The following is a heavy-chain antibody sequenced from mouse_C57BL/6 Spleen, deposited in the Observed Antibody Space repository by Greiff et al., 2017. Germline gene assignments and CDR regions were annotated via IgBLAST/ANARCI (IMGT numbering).Heavy chain of an antibody. V-gene: IGHV14-1*01. Sequence: VQLQQSGAELVRPGASVKLSCTASCFNINDYYMHWVKPRPEQGLEWIGRLDPEDGDTKYAPKFQGKATMTADTSSTTAYLQRSSLTSEDTAVYYCAPDGGLRHPYDIDYGGQGTTRTVSS. J-gene: IGHJ2*01. D-gene: IGHD2-2*01. CDR3: APDGGLRHPYDIDY. CDR1: CFNINDYY. CDR2: LDPEDGDT.